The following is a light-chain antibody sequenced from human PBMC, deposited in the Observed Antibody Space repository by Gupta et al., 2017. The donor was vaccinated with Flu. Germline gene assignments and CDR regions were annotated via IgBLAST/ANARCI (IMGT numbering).Light chain of an antibody. Sequence: EIVLPKSPGTLSLSPGERATPSCRASQSVSSSYLAWYQQKPGQAPRLLIYGASSRATGIPDRFSGSGSGTDFTLTISRLEPEDFAVYYCQQYGSSAWTFGQGTKVEIK. V-gene: IGKV3-20*01. CDR2: GAS. J-gene: IGKJ1*01. CDR3: QQYGSSAWT. CDR1: QSVSSSY.